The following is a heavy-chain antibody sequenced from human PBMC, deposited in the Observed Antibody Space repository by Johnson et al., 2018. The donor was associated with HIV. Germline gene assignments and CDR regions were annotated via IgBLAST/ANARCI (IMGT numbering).Heavy chain of an antibody. V-gene: IGHV3-20*04. Sequence: VQLVESGGGLVQPGGSLRLSCAASGFTFDDYGMSWVRQAPGKGLEWVSGFSWNGGSIGYADSVRGRFTISRDNAKKSMYLQMNSLRAEDTALYYCARESGSFESSNSYAFDIWGQWTMVTVSS. J-gene: IGHJ3*02. CDR1: GFTFDDYG. CDR2: FSWNGGSI. CDR3: ARESGSFESSNSYAFDI. D-gene: IGHD6-6*01.